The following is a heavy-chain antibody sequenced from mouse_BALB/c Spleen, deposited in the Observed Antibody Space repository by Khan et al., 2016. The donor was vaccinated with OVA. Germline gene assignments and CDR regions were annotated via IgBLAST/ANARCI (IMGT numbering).Heavy chain of an antibody. CDR2: ISTYYGDA. Sequence: QVQLKQPGAELVRPGVSVKISCKGSGYTFTDYAMHWVKQSHAKSLEWIGVISTYYGDADYNQKFKGKATMTVDKSSSTAYMELARLTSEDSAIYYCARGGGNSRFAYWGQGTLVTVSA. V-gene: IGHV1S137*01. CDR1: GYTFTDYA. J-gene: IGHJ3*01. D-gene: IGHD2-1*01. CDR3: ARGGGNSRFAY.